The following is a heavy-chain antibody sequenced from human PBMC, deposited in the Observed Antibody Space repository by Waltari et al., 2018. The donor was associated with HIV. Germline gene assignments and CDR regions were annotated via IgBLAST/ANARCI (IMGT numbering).Heavy chain of an antibody. Sequence: QVQLQESGPGLVKPSQTLSLTCTVSGGSISSGSYYWSWIRQPAGKGLEWIGRSYTSGSTNYNPPPNSRVTISVDTAKNQFSLRLSSVTAADTAVYYCARRGIQLWFYAFDIWGQGTMVTVSS. D-gene: IGHD5-18*01. CDR1: GGSISSGSYY. CDR2: SYTSGST. CDR3: ARRGIQLWFYAFDI. J-gene: IGHJ3*02. V-gene: IGHV4-61*02.